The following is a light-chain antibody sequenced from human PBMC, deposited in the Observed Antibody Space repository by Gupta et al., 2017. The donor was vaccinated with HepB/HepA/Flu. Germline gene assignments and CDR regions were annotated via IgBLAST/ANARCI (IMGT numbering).Light chain of an antibody. V-gene: IGKV1-5*03. Sequence: DVQLTQSPPTLSASVGDRVTLTCRANYNAGRRLAWYQQKPGKAPKLLIYETSLLQSGVPSRFIGSKCGREFTLTISNRQQDDFAAYYCQQYESNSPFTFGRGTKVEIK. CDR2: ETS. CDR1: YNAGRR. J-gene: IGKJ2*01. CDR3: QQYESNSPFT.